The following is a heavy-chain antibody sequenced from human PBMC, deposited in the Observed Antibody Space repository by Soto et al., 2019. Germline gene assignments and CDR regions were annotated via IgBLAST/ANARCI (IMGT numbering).Heavy chain of an antibody. Sequence: SVKVSCKASGYTFTSYDINWVRQATGQGLEWMGWMNPNSGNTGYAQKFQGRVTMTRNTSISTAYMELSSLRSEDTAVYYCAREDSTVYNWFDPWGQGTLVTVSS. J-gene: IGHJ5*02. CDR2: MNPNSGNT. V-gene: IGHV1-8*01. CDR1: GYTFTSYD. D-gene: IGHD4-17*01. CDR3: AREDSTVYNWFDP.